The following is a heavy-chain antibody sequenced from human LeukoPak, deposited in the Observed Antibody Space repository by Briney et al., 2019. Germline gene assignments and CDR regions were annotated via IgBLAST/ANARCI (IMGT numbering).Heavy chain of an antibody. CDR2: INPNTGDT. J-gene: IGHJ3*02. Sequence: ASVKVSCKAPGYTFTGYYMHWVRQAPGQGLEWMGWINPNTGDTKYAQKFQGRVTMTRDTSISTAYMELSRLRSDDTAVCYCARPPRGSSDAFDIWGQGTVVIVSS. CDR1: GYTFTGYY. V-gene: IGHV1-2*02. CDR3: ARPPRGSSDAFDI. D-gene: IGHD3-10*01.